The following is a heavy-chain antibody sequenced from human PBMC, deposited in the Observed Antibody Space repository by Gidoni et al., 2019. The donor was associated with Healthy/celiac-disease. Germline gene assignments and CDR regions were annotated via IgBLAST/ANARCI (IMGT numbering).Heavy chain of an antibody. Sequence: EVQLVESGGGLVQPGGSMRLSCSASGFTFSSYAMSWVRQSPGKGLGGVSAISGSGGSTYYADSVKGRFTISRDNSKNTLYLQMNSLRAEDTAVYYCAKVLLWFGEGGAFDIWGQGTMVTVSS. V-gene: IGHV3-23*04. J-gene: IGHJ3*02. CDR2: ISGSGGST. D-gene: IGHD3-10*01. CDR1: GFTFSSYA. CDR3: AKVLLWFGEGGAFDI.